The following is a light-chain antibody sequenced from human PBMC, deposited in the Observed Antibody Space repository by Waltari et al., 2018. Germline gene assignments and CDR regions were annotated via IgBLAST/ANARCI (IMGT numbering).Light chain of an antibody. CDR1: ESVTKY. CDR2: GAS. V-gene: IGKV3-20*01. Sequence: EIVLTQSPGPLSWSPGERATLSCRASESVTKYVAWYQHKPGQAPRLLIYGASTRVIGIPDRISGSGSGTDFTITITRLEPEDFAMYYCQQYVSSPKTFGPGTKVEIK. J-gene: IGKJ1*01. CDR3: QQYVSSPKT.